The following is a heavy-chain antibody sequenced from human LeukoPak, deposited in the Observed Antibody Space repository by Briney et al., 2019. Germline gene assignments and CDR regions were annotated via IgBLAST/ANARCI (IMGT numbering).Heavy chain of an antibody. D-gene: IGHD3-10*01. J-gene: IGHJ3*02. CDR1: GYTFTSYG. CDR2: ISAYNGNT. V-gene: IGHV1-18*01. Sequence: GASVTVSCTASGYTFTSYGISWVRQAPGQGLEWMGWISAYNGNTNYAQKLQGRVTMTTDTSTSTAYMELRSLRSDDTAVYYCARDQLLLRAFGIWGQGTMVTVSS. CDR3: ARDQLLLRAFGI.